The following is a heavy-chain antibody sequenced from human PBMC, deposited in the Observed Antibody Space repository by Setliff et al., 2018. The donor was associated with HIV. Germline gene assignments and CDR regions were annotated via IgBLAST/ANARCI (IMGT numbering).Heavy chain of an antibody. J-gene: IGHJ3*01. CDR1: GGSISSHY. Sequence: PSETLSLTCTVSGGSISSHYWSWIRQPPGKGLEWIGSIYYSGSTNYNPSLKSRVTISVDTYKNQFPLKLSSVTAADTAVYYCARQGTSIYHAFDFWGQGTMVTVSS. CDR2: IYYSGST. D-gene: IGHD1-1*01. CDR3: ARQGTSIYHAFDF. V-gene: IGHV4-59*11.